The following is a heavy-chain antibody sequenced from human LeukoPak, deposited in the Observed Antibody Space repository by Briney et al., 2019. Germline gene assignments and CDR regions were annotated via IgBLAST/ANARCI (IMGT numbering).Heavy chain of an antibody. CDR3: ARDADSSSWYFFPNHYYYYYGMDV. J-gene: IGHJ6*02. D-gene: IGHD6-13*01. Sequence: ASVKVSCKASGYTFTSYGISWVRQAPGQGLEWMGWISAYNGNTNYAQKLQGRVTMTTDTSTSTAYMELRSLRSDDTAVYYCARDADSSSWYFFPNHYYYYYGMDVWGQGTTVTVSS. CDR2: ISAYNGNT. V-gene: IGHV1-18*01. CDR1: GYTFTSYG.